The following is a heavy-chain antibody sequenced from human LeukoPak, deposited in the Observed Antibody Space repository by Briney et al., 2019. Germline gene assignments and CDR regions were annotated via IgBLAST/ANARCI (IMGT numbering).Heavy chain of an antibody. J-gene: IGHJ5*02. CDR1: GFTFSDYY. CDR2: ISSDGETT. CDR3: ARGNSGSYSQDWFDP. V-gene: IGHV3-11*01. D-gene: IGHD1-26*01. Sequence: GGSLRLSCATSGFTFSDYYMSWIRQAPGKGLDWVSYISSDGETTYYADSVKGRFTISRDNAKNSLYLQMNSLRDDDMALYYCARGNSGSYSQDWFDPWGQGTLVTVSS.